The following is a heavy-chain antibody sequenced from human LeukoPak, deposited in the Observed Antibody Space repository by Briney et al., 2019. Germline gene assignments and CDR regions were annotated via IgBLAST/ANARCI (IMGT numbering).Heavy chain of an antibody. CDR2: ISAYNGNT. CDR1: GYTFTSYG. J-gene: IGHJ5*02. V-gene: IGHV1-18*01. D-gene: IGHD3-10*01. Sequence: ASVKVSCKASGYTFTSYGISWVRQAPGQGLEWMGWISAYNGNTNYAQKPQGRVTMTTDTSTSTAYMELRSLRSDDTAVYYCARELSAYGSGSEVWFDPWGQGTLVTVSS. CDR3: ARELSAYGSGSEVWFDP.